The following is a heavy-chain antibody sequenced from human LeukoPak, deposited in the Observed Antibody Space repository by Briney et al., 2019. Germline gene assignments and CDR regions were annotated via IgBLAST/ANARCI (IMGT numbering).Heavy chain of an antibody. J-gene: IGHJ4*02. CDR3: ARDRYYDSSYYFDY. CDR2: ISAYNGNT. CDR1: GYTFTSYG. V-gene: IGHV1-18*01. Sequence: GAXVKVSCKASGYTFTSYGISWVRQAPGQGLEWMGWISAYNGNTNYAQKLQGRVTMTTDTSTSTAYMELRSLRSDDTAVYYCARDRYYDSSYYFDYWGQGTLVTVSS. D-gene: IGHD3-22*01.